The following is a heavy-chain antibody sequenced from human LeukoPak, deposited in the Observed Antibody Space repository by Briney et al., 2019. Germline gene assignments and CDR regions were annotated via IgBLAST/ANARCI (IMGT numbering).Heavy chain of an antibody. CDR3: ASRPASTTWYGVFDY. CDR2: VFNGGST. Sequence: SETLSLTCSVSGASINRHYWSWIRQSPGKGLEWIGYVFNGGSTNYNPSLKSRVTMSLDTSRDQFSLRLTSVTAADTAIYYCASRPASTTWYGVFDYWSQGTLVTVSS. V-gene: IGHV4-59*11. D-gene: IGHD6-13*01. J-gene: IGHJ4*02. CDR1: GASINRHY.